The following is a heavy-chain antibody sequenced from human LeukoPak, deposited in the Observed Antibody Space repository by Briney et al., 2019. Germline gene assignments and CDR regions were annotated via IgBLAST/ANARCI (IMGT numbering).Heavy chain of an antibody. CDR2: IKEDGTEK. CDR3: ARGVSSWYLFDY. V-gene: IGHV3-7*01. D-gene: IGHD6-13*01. CDR1: GFTFSSYW. Sequence: GGSLRLSCAASGFTFSSYWMSWVRQAPGKGLEWVANIKEDGTEKYYVDSVRGRFTISRDNAKNSLYLQMNSLRAEDTAVYYCARGVSSWYLFDYWGQGTLVTVSS. J-gene: IGHJ4*02.